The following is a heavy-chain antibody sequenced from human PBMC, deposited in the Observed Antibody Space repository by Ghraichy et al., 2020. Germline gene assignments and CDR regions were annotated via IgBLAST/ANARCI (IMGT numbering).Heavy chain of an antibody. CDR1: GFSFSTFD. V-gene: IGHV3-13*04. CDR3: SRASKFCTNDLCSTDNALDI. J-gene: IGHJ3*02. CDR2: VDATGDT. Sequence: GGSLRLSCVASGFSFSTFDMHWVRQVPGQGLEWVSAVDATGDTYYQDYVKGRFTISRENVKNSLYVQMNSLRAGDTAIYYCSRASKFCTNDLCSTDNALDIWGRETLVTVSS. D-gene: IGHD2-8*01.